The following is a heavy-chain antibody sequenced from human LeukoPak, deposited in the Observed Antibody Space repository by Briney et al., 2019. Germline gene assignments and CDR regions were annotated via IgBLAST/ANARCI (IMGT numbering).Heavy chain of an antibody. CDR2: ISSSSSYI. Sequence: GGSLRLSCAASGFTFSSYSMNWVRRAPGKGLEWVSSISSSSSYIYYADSVNGRFTISRDNAKNSLYLQMNSLRAEDTAVYYCARDYRFLGTYYYDSSGYYWADWYFDLWGRGTLVTVSS. CDR1: GFTFSSYS. J-gene: IGHJ2*01. V-gene: IGHV3-21*01. CDR3: ARDYRFLGTYYYDSSGYYWADWYFDL. D-gene: IGHD3-22*01.